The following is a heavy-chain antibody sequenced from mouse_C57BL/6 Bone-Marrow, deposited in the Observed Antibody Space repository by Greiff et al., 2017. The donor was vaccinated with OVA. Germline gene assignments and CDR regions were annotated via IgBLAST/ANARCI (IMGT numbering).Heavy chain of an antibody. J-gene: IGHJ2*01. CDR1: GFTFSDYG. CDR2: ISSGSSTI. Sequence: EVHLVESGGGLVKPGGSLKLSCAASGFTFSDYGMHWVRQAPEKGLEWVAYISSGSSTIYYADTVKGRFTISRDNAKNTLFLQMTSLRSEYTAMYYCAREDWDAYFDYWGQGTTLTVSS. CDR3: AREDWDAYFDY. D-gene: IGHD4-1*01. V-gene: IGHV5-17*01.